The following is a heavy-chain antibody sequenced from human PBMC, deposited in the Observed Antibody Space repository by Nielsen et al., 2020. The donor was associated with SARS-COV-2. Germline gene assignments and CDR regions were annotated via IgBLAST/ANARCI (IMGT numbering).Heavy chain of an antibody. D-gene: IGHD5-18*01. Sequence: GESLKISCAASGFTVSSNYMSWVRQAPGKGLEWVSVIYSGGSTYYADSVKGRFTISRDNSKNTLYLQMNSLRAEDTAVYYCATFNQKLWSYFDYWGQGTLVTVSS. CDR1: GFTVSSNY. J-gene: IGHJ4*02. CDR3: ATFNQKLWSYFDY. V-gene: IGHV3-53*01. CDR2: IYSGGST.